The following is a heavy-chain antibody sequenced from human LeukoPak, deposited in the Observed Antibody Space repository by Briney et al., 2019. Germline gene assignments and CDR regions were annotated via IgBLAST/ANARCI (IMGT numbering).Heavy chain of an antibody. Sequence: SVKVSCKASGGTFSSYAISWVRQAPGQGLEWMGRIIPILGIANYARKFQGRVTITADKSTSTAYMELSSLRSEDTAVYYCAGYCSSTSCYEQRTYYYYGMDVWGQGTTVTVSS. CDR2: IIPILGIA. CDR1: GGTFSSYA. D-gene: IGHD2-2*01. J-gene: IGHJ6*02. V-gene: IGHV1-69*04. CDR3: AGYCSSTSCYEQRTYYYYGMDV.